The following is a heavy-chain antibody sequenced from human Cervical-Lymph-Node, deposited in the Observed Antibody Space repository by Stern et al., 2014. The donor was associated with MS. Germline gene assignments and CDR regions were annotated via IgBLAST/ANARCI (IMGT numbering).Heavy chain of an antibody. Sequence: ESGPVLVKPTETLTLTCTVSGFSLTSARMGVTWIRQPPGKALEWLAHIFSNDEKSYSTSLKSRLTISKDTSKSQVVLTLTNLDPVETATYYCARIIKASSITDYWGQGTLVTVSS. CDR3: ARIIKASSITDY. CDR1: GFSLTSARMG. J-gene: IGHJ4*02. D-gene: IGHD6-13*01. V-gene: IGHV2-26*01. CDR2: IFSNDEK.